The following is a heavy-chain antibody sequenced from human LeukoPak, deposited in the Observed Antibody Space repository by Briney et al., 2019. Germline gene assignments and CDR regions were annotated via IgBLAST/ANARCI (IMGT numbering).Heavy chain of an antibody. CDR1: GYTFTGYY. CDR2: INPNSGGT. J-gene: IGHJ6*03. CDR3: ARGESSSWYYYYYYMDV. D-gene: IGHD6-13*01. V-gene: IGHV1-2*02. Sequence: ASVKVSCKASGYTFTGYYMHWVRQAPGQGLEWMGWINPNSGGTNYAQKFQGRVTMTRDTSISTAYMELSRLRSDDTAVYYCARGESSSWYYYYYYMDVWGKGTTVTVSS.